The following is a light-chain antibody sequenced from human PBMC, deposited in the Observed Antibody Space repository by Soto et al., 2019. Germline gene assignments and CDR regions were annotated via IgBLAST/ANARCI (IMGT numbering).Light chain of an antibody. V-gene: IGLV1-47*01. J-gene: IGLJ2*01. CDR3: AAWDDSLSAVV. CDR1: CSNIGSNY. CDR2: RNN. Sequence: SVLTQPPSASGTPGQRVTISCSGSCSNIGSNYVYWYQQLPGTAPKLLIYRNNQRPSGVPDRFSGSKSGTSASLAISGLRSEDEADYYCAAWDDSLSAVVFGGGTKVTVL.